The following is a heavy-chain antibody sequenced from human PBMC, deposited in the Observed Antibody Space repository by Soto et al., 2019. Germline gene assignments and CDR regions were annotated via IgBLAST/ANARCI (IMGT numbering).Heavy chain of an antibody. CDR1: GFTFSSYA. Sequence: GGSLRLSCAASGFTFSSYAMHWVRQAPGKGLEWVAVISYDGSNKYYADSVKGRFTISRDNSKNTLYLQMNSLRAEDTAVYYCARGYCSGGSCYTRYYYYGVDVWGQGTTVTVSS. V-gene: IGHV3-30-3*01. J-gene: IGHJ6*02. CDR3: ARGYCSGGSCYTRYYYYGVDV. D-gene: IGHD2-15*01. CDR2: ISYDGSNK.